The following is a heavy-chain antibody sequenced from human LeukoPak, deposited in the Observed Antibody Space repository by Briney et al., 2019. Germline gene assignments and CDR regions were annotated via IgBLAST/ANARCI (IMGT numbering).Heavy chain of an antibody. Sequence: PSETLSLTCTVSGGSISSGDYYWRWLRQPPGTGLEWIGYIYYSGSTYYNPSLKSRVTISVDTSKNQFSLKLSSVTAADTAVYYCARNPIPRGPSGSYPRPYDAFDIWGQGTMVTVSS. CDR1: GGSISSGDYY. J-gene: IGHJ3*02. CDR2: IYYSGST. CDR3: ARNPIPRGPSGSYPRPYDAFDI. V-gene: IGHV4-30-4*08. D-gene: IGHD1-26*01.